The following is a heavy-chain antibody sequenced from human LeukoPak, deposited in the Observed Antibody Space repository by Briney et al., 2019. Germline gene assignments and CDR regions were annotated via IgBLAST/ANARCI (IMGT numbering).Heavy chain of an antibody. D-gene: IGHD4-17*01. CDR2: ISGFNGNT. Sequence: ASVKVSCKTSGYTFSGYGVTWVRQAPGQGLEWMGWISGFNGNTNYAQKFQDRVTMTIDTSTSTAHMELRSLKSDDTAVYYCARHQGATTVTSDAFDIWGQGTMVTVSS. J-gene: IGHJ3*02. V-gene: IGHV1-18*01. CDR1: GYTFSGYG. CDR3: ARHQGATTVTSDAFDI.